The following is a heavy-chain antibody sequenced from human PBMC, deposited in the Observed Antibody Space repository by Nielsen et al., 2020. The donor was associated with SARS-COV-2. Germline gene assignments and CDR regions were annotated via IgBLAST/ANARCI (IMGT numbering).Heavy chain of an antibody. J-gene: IGHJ3*02. CDR1: GFTFDDYG. CDR2: ISWNSGSI. V-gene: IGHV3-9*01. D-gene: IGHD3-10*01. CDR3: GSGSDAFDI. Sequence: SLKISCAASGFTFDDYGMSWVRQAPGKGLEWVSGISWNSGSIGYADSVKGRFTISRDNAKNSLYLQMNSLRAEDTALYYCGSGSDAFDIWGQGTMVTVSS.